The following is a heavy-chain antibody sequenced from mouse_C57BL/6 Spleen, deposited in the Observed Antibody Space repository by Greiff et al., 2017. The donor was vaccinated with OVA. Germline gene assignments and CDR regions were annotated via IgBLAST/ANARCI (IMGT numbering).Heavy chain of an antibody. CDR2: IDPENGDT. V-gene: IGHV14-4*01. J-gene: IGHJ4*01. D-gene: IGHD2-12*01. Sequence: VQLQQSGAELVRPGASVKLSCTASGFNIKDDYMHWVKQRPEQGLEWIGWIDPENGDTEYASKFQGKATITADTSSNTAYLQLSSLTSEDTAVYYCTTLIRDYAMDYWGQGTSVTVSS. CDR3: TTLIRDYAMDY. CDR1: GFNIKDDY.